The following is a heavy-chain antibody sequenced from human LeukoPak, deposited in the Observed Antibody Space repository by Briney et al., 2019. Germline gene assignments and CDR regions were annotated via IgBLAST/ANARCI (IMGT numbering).Heavy chain of an antibody. J-gene: IGHJ4*02. CDR2: ISYPSETI. D-gene: IGHD2-8*01. CDR3: AGRSCSDGVCPFDF. CDR1: GFSFSTYS. Sequence: KPGGSLRLSCVVSGFSFSTYSMNWVRQAPGTGLEWVSSISYPSETIYYADSVKGRFTISRDNAKNSLYLQMNSLRAEDTAIYYCAGRSCSDGVCPFDFWDQGTLVTVSS. V-gene: IGHV3-48*04.